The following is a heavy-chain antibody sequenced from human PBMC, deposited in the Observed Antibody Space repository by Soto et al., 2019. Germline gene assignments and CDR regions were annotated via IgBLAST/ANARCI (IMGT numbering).Heavy chain of an antibody. Sequence: QVQLQESGPGLVKPSQTLSLTCTVSGGSISSGGYYWSWIRQHPGKGLEWIGYIYYSGSTYYNPSLKIRVTISVDTSKDQFSLKLSSVTAADTAVYYCAGGSIAARPGGWFDPWGQGTLVTVSS. V-gene: IGHV4-31*03. D-gene: IGHD6-6*01. CDR3: AGGSIAARPGGWFDP. CDR2: IYYSGST. CDR1: GGSISSGGYY. J-gene: IGHJ5*02.